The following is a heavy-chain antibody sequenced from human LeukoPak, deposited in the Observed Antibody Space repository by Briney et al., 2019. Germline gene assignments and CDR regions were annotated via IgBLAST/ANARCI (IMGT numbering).Heavy chain of an antibody. CDR1: GFTFDDYA. Sequence: PGRSLRLSCAASGFTFDDYAMHWVRRAPGKGLEWVSGISWNSGSIGYADSVKGRFTISRDNAKNSLYLQMNSLRAEDTALYYCAKEKLTGTFDYWGQGTLVTVSS. D-gene: IGHD7-27*01. CDR2: ISWNSGSI. V-gene: IGHV3-9*01. J-gene: IGHJ4*02. CDR3: AKEKLTGTFDY.